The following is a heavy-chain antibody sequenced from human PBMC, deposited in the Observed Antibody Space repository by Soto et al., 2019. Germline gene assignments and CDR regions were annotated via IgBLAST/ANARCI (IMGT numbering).Heavy chain of an antibody. CDR1: GFTFSSYW. CDR2: IKQDGSEK. D-gene: IGHD2-15*01. V-gene: IGHV3-7*01. Sequence: VGSLRLSCAASGFTFSSYWMSWVRQAPGKGLEWVANIKQDGSEKYYVDSVKGRFTISRDNAKNSLYLQMNSLRAEDTAVYYCARVMGCSGGSCYHYYYGMDVWGQGTTVTVSS. J-gene: IGHJ6*02. CDR3: ARVMGCSGGSCYHYYYGMDV.